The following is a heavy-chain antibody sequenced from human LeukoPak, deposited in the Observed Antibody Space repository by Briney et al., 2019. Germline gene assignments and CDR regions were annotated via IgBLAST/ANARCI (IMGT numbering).Heavy chain of an antibody. Sequence: GASVKVSCKASGYTFTGYYMHWVRQAPGQGLEWMGWINPNSGGTNYAQKFQGRVTMTRDTSISTAYMELSRLRSDDTAVYYCARGAVVVVAANIRGDYYYYYMDVWGKGTTVTISS. CDR1: GYTFTGYY. CDR2: INPNSGGT. CDR3: ARGAVVVVAANIRGDYYYYYMDV. J-gene: IGHJ6*03. V-gene: IGHV1-2*02. D-gene: IGHD2-15*01.